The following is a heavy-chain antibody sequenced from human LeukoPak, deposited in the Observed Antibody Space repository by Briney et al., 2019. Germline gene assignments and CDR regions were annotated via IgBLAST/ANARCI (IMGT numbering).Heavy chain of an antibody. Sequence: ASVKVSCKASGYTFTSYGISWVRQAPGQGLEWMGWISAYNGNTNYAQKFQGRVTITRNTSISTAYMELSSLRSEDTAVYYCARTISAWGKGILGYWGQGTLVTVSS. J-gene: IGHJ4*02. V-gene: IGHV1-18*01. CDR2: ISAYNGNT. D-gene: IGHD7-27*01. CDR1: GYTFTSYG. CDR3: ARTISAWGKGILGY.